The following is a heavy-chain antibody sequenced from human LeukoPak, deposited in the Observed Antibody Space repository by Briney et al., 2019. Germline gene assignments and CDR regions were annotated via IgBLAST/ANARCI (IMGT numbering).Heavy chain of an antibody. Sequence: SVKVSCKASGGIFSTYAINWVRQAPGQGLEWMGGIIPILHQANYAQKFRDRVTITADESTSTAYMDLSSLRSEDTAVYYCAKGRGSDAFDIWGQGTVVTVSS. CDR3: AKGRGSDAFDI. CDR2: IIPILHQA. J-gene: IGHJ3*02. V-gene: IGHV1-69*01. CDR1: GGIFSTYA.